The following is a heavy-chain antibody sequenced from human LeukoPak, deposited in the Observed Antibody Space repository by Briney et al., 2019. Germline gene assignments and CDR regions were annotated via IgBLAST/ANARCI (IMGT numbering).Heavy chain of an antibody. V-gene: IGHV3-21*01. D-gene: IGHD3-10*02. Sequence: GGSLRLSCAASGLTFSSYWMSWVRQAPGKGLEWVSSITIGSNYIYYADSVKGRFTISRDNAKNSLYLQMNSLRAEDTAVYYCAELGITMIGGVWGKGTTVTISS. CDR1: GLTFSSYW. J-gene: IGHJ6*04. CDR3: AELGITMIGGV. CDR2: ITIGSNYI.